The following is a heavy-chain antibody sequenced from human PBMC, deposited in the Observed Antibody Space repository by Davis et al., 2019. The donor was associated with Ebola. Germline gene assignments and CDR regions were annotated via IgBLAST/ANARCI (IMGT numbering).Heavy chain of an antibody. CDR1: GFTFSAYA. CDR2: ISSGSDNT. D-gene: IGHD2-21*02. J-gene: IGHJ3*02. Sequence: GESLKISCAASGFTFSAYAMTWVRQAPGKGLECVSGISSGSDNTYYADSVRGRFTISRDNAKNTLFLQKNSLRADDTAVYYCARGRDYAFDIWGQGTMVTVSS. V-gene: IGHV3-21*01. CDR3: ARGRDYAFDI.